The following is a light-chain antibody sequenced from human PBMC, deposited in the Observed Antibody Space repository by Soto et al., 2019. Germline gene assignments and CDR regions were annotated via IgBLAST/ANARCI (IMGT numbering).Light chain of an antibody. CDR2: KTS. Sequence: DIQMTQSPSTLSASVGDRVTITCRASQSISSWLAWYQQKPGRAPKLLIYKTSNLESGVPSRFSGSGSGTEFTLTISSLQPDDFATYYCQQYNSYSPWTFGQGTKVEI. CDR3: QQYNSYSPWT. CDR1: QSISSW. V-gene: IGKV1-5*03. J-gene: IGKJ1*01.